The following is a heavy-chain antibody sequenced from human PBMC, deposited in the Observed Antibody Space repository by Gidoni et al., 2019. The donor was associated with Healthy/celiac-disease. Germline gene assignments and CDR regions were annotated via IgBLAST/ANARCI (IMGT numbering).Heavy chain of an antibody. J-gene: IGHJ4*02. CDR1: GFSLSNSRMG. CDR2: IFSNDEK. CDR3: ARIVRTYYDILTGYYV. Sequence: QFTLKESGPLLVKPTETLTLTCTVSGFSLSNSRMGVRWIRQPPGKALEWLAHIFSNDEKTYSAALKSRLTISKDTSKSQVVLTMTNMDPVDTATYYCARIVRTYYDILTGYYVWGQGTLVTVSS. V-gene: IGHV2-26*01. D-gene: IGHD3-9*01.